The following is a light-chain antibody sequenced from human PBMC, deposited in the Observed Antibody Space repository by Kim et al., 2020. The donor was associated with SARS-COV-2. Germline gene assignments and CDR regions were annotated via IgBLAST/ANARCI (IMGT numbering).Light chain of an antibody. Sequence: GQSFTISCTGTSSDVGGYNYVSWYQQHPGKAPKLMIYDVSNRPSGVSNRFSGSKSGNTASLTISGLQAEDEADYYCSSYTSSSTQVFGTGTKVTVL. V-gene: IGLV2-14*03. CDR3: SSYTSSSTQV. CDR2: DVS. J-gene: IGLJ1*01. CDR1: SSDVGGYNY.